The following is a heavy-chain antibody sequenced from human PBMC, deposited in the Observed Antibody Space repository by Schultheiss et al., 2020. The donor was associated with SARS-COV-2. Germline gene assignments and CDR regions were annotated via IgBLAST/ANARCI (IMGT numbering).Heavy chain of an antibody. CDR2: IKSKTDGGTT. D-gene: IGHD2-2*01. J-gene: IGHJ3*01. V-gene: IGHV3-15*01. CDR3: TRGPKVPSLL. Sequence: GESLKISCAASGFTFSSYAMHWVRQAPGKGLEWVGRIKSKTDGGTTDYAAPVKGRFTISRDDSKSIAYLQMNSLKTEDTAVYYCTRGPKVPSLLWGQGTMVTVSS. CDR1: GFTFSSYA.